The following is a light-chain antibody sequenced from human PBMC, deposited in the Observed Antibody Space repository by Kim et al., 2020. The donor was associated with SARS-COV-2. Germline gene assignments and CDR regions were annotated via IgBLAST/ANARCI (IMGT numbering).Light chain of an antibody. CDR1: SSNIGNNY. V-gene: IGLV1-51*01. CDR3: GTWDSSLSAGPYYV. J-gene: IGLJ1*01. CDR2: DNN. Sequence: VTISCSGSSSNIGNNYVSWYQQLPGTAPKLLIYDNNKRPSGIPDRFSGSKSGTSATLGITGLQTGDEADYYCGTWDSSLSAGPYYVFGTGTKVTVL.